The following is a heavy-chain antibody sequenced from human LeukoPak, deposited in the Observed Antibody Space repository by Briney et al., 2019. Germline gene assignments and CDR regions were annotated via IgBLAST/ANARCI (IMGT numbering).Heavy chain of an antibody. D-gene: IGHD3-16*01. CDR3: AKGDGGPGFDF. CDR2: ISDDGSKK. Sequence: TGGSLRLSCAASGFTFSSYGMHWVRQAPGKGLEWVAVISDDGSKKYYADSVKGRFTISRDSSKSTLYLQMNSLRTEDTAVYYCAKGDGGPGFDFWGQGTLVTVSS. CDR1: GFTFSSYG. V-gene: IGHV3-30*18. J-gene: IGHJ4*02.